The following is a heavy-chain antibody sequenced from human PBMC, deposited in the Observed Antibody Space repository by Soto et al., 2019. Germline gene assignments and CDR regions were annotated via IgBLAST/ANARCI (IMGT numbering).Heavy chain of an antibody. CDR3: ARGYIAMDY. CDR1: GFTFSTYT. CDR2: ISSSSNYI. V-gene: IGHV3-21*01. D-gene: IGHD2-21*01. J-gene: IGHJ4*02. Sequence: EVQVVDSGGGLVKPGGSLRLSCAASGFTFSTYTMNWVRQAPGKGLEWVSSISSSSNYIYYADLLKGRFTISRDNAKNSLFLQMDSLRAEDTAVYYCARGYIAMDYWGQGTLVTVSS.